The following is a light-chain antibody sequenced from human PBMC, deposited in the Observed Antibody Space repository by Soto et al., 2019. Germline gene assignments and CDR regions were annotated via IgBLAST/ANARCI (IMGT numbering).Light chain of an antibody. CDR2: EVS. V-gene: IGLV2-8*01. CDR3: NSYAGSNNWV. J-gene: IGLJ2*01. Sequence: QSALTQPPSASGSPGQSVTISCTGTSSDVGGYNYVSWYQQHPGKAPKLMIYEVSKRPSGVPYRFSGAKSGNPASLTVSGLQAEDEADYYCNSYAGSNNWVFGGGTKLTVL. CDR1: SSDVGGYNY.